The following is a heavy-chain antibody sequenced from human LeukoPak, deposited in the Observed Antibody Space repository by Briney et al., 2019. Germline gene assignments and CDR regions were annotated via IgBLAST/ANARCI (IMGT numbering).Heavy chain of an antibody. Sequence: SETLSRTCTVSGGSITNYWWSWIRQPPGRGLEWIGYIYYSGSTTNYNPSLRGRATISVDASKNQFSLRLRSVTAADTAVYYCARVGDWNDLVYWGQGTPVSVSS. V-gene: IGHV4-59*01. CDR2: IYYSGSTT. J-gene: IGHJ4*02. D-gene: IGHD1-1*01. CDR3: ARVGDWNDLVY. CDR1: GGSITNYW.